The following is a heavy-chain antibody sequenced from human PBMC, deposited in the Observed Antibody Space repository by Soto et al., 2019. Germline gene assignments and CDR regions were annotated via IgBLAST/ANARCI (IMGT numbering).Heavy chain of an antibody. J-gene: IGHJ6*02. D-gene: IGHD3-3*01. CDR3: ASTGVVTPTYYYYGMDV. CDR2: IIPIFGTA. Sequence: ASVNVSCKASGVTFSSYAISWVRHAPGQGLEWMGGIIPIFGTANYAQKFQGRVTITADESTSTAYMELSSLRSEDTAVYYCASTGVVTPTYYYYGMDVWGQGTTVTVSS. V-gene: IGHV1-69*13. CDR1: GVTFSSYA.